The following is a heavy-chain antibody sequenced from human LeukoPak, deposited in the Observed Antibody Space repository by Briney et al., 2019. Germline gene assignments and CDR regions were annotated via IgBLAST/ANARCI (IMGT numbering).Heavy chain of an antibody. J-gene: IGHJ6*04. CDR3: ARVEVVVVFYGMDV. CDR2: IKQDGSEK. D-gene: IGHD2-2*01. CDR1: GFTFSSYW. V-gene: IGHV3-7*01. Sequence: QSGGSLRLSCAASGFTFSSYWMSWVRQAPGKGLEWVANIKQDGSEKYYVDSVKGRFTISRDNAKNSLYLQMNSLRAEDTAVYYCARVEVVVVFYGMDVWGKGTTVTVSS.